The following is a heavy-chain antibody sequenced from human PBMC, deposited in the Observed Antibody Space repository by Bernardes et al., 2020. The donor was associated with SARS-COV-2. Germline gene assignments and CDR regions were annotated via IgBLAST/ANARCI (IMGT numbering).Heavy chain of an antibody. D-gene: IGHD2-21*01. CDR1: GGSIGSSNYY. Sequence: SETLSLTCTVSGGSIGSSNYYWGWIRQAPGKGLEWIGSVYSGGNSYYNPSLQSRFSESVDTSRNQFSLRLNFVTAADTAVDYCAGSSCGIDCYIGGLRSWDYGMDVWGPGTTVTVSS. J-gene: IGHJ6*02. CDR3: AGSSCGIDCYIGGLRSWDYGMDV. CDR2: VYSGGNS. V-gene: IGHV4-39*01.